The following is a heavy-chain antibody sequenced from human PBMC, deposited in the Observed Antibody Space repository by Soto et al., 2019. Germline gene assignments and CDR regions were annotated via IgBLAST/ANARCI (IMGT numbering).Heavy chain of an antibody. V-gene: IGHV1-46*01. CDR2: INPSGGST. D-gene: IGHD2-2*01. CDR1: GYTFTSYG. Sequence: ASVKVSCKASGYTFTSYGISWVRQAPGQGLEWMGIINPSGGSTSYAQKFQGRVTMTRDTSTSTVYMELSSLRSEDTAVYYCARDLQISIVVVPAAMANTDAFDIWGQGTMVTVSS. J-gene: IGHJ3*02. CDR3: ARDLQISIVVVPAAMANTDAFDI.